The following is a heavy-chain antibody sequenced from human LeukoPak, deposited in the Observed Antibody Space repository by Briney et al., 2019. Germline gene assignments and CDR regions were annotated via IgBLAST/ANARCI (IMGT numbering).Heavy chain of an antibody. CDR3: AKDPRYCSSTRCWGI. CDR1: GFSFSTYA. Sequence: PGGSLRLSCAASGFSFSTYAMHWVRQAPGKGLEWLAFISYDGSKQYYSDSVKGRFTISRDNTKNTLSLQVDSLITEDTAMYYCAKDPRYCSSTRCWGIWGQGTKVIVSS. J-gene: IGHJ3*02. V-gene: IGHV3-30*18. D-gene: IGHD2-2*01. CDR2: ISYDGSKQ.